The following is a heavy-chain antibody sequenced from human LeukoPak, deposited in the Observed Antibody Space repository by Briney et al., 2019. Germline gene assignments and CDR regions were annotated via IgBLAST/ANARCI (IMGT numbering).Heavy chain of an antibody. CDR1: GYTFTNYG. D-gene: IGHD4-17*01. Sequence: ASVKVSCKASGYTFTNYGITWVRQAPGQGLEWMGWISAYNGNTKYAQKLQGRVTMTTDTSTSTAYMELKSLRSDDTAVYYCARALRPEEEYYFDNWGQGTLVTVSS. J-gene: IGHJ4*02. V-gene: IGHV1-18*01. CDR2: ISAYNGNT. CDR3: ARALRPEEEYYFDN.